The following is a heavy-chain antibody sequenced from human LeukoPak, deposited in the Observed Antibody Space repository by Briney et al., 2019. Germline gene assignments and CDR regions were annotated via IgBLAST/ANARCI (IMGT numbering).Heavy chain of an antibody. J-gene: IGHJ3*02. V-gene: IGHV4-34*01. CDR2: INHSGST. D-gene: IGHD2-15*01. CDR3: ARESPATPLTFDI. Sequence: SETLSLTCAVYGGSFSGYYWSWIRQPPGKGLEWIGEINHSGSTNYNPSLKSRVTISVDTSKNQFSLELSSVTAADTAVYYCARESPATPLTFDIWGQGTMVTVSS. CDR1: GGSFSGYY.